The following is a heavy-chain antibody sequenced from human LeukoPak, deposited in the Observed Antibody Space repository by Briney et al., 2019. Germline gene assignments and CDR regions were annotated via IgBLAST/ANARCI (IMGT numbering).Heavy chain of an antibody. CDR2: IIPIFGTA. Sequence: SVKVSCKASGGTFSSYAISWVRQAPGQGLEWMGRIIPIFGTANYAQKFQGRVTITTDESTSTAYMELSSLRSEDAAVYYCARVNGNSGYYVDYWGQGTLVTVSS. V-gene: IGHV1-69*05. CDR1: GGTFSSYA. D-gene: IGHD3-22*01. CDR3: ARVNGNSGYYVDY. J-gene: IGHJ4*02.